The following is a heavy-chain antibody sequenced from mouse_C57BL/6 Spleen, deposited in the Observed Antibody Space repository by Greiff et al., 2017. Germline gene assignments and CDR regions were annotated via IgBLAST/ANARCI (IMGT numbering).Heavy chain of an antibody. J-gene: IGHJ4*01. CDR1: GFSLTSYA. D-gene: IGHD1-1*02. Sequence: VQLKESGPGLVAPSQSLSITCTVSGFSLTSYAISWVRQPPGKGLEWLGVIWTGGGTNYNSALKSRLSISKDNSKSQVFLKMNSLQTDDTARYYCARNYGKSFYYAMDYWGQGTSVTVSS. V-gene: IGHV2-9-1*01. CDR3: ARNYGKSFYYAMDY. CDR2: IWTGGGT.